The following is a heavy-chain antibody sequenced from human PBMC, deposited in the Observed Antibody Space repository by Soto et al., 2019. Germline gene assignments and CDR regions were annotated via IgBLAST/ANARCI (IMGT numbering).Heavy chain of an antibody. CDR2: INPNSGGT. V-gene: IGHV1-2*04. CDR1: GYTFTGYY. D-gene: IGHD2-15*01. CDR3: ARAVHCSCGSCYSNWFDP. Sequence: GASVKVSCKASGYTFTGYYMHWVRQAPGQGLEWMGWINPNSGGTNYAQKFQGWVTMTRDTSISTAYMELSRLRSDDTAVYYCARAVHCSCGSCYSNWFDPWGQGTLVTVSS. J-gene: IGHJ5*02.